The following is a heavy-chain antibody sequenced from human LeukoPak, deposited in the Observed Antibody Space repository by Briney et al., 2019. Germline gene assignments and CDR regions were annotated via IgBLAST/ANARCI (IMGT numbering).Heavy chain of an antibody. D-gene: IGHD6-19*01. CDR1: GGSISSYY. CDR2: IYTSGST. V-gene: IGHV4-4*07. Sequence: SETLSLTCTVSGGSISSYYWSWIRQPAGKGLEWIGRIYTSGSTNYNPSLKSRVTMSVDTSKNQFSLKLSSVTAADTAVYYCARDPLYSSGWYALHNYYYYGMDVWAKGPRSPSP. J-gene: IGHJ6*02. CDR3: ARDPLYSSGWYALHNYYYYGMDV.